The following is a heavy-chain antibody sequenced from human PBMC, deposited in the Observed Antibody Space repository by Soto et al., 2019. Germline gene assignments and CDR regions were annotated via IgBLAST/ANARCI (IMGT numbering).Heavy chain of an antibody. V-gene: IGHV1-69*12. CDR2: IIPIFGTA. J-gene: IGHJ4*02. CDR3: ARDRRAVTNTFSTNSFDH. D-gene: IGHD4-17*01. Sequence: QVQLVQSGAEVKKPGSSVKVSCKASGGTFSSYAISWVRQAPGQGLEWMGGIIPIFGTANYAQKFQGRVTITEKESTSTDYMELSSLRSEDTAVYYCARDRRAVTNTFSTNSFDHWGQGTLVPVSS. CDR1: GGTFSSYA.